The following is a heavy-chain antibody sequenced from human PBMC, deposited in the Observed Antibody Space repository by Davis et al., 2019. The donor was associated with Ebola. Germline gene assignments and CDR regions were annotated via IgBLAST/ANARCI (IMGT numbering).Heavy chain of an antibody. CDR3: ARVKYVLHYYYGMDV. D-gene: IGHD2-8*01. Sequence: SVKVSCKASGGTFRSYTINWVRQAPGQGLEWLGWIIPILGTINHAQKFQGRVTITADKSTSTAYMELSSLRYEDTAVYYCARVKYVLHYYYGMDVWGQGTTVTVSS. V-gene: IGHV1-69*08. CDR1: GGTFRSYT. CDR2: IIPILGTI. J-gene: IGHJ6*02.